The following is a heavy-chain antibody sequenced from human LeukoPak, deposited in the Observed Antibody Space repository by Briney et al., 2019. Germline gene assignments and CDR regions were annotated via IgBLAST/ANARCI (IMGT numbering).Heavy chain of an antibody. CDR2: ISSSGSTI. J-gene: IGHJ4*02. CDR3: AKDHITMIVVARQGVDY. Sequence: GGSLRLSCAASGFTFGSYEMNWVRQAPGKGLEWVSYISSSGSTIYYADSVKGRFTISRDNSKNTLYLQMNSLRAEDTAVYYCAKDHITMIVVARQGVDYWGQGTLVTVSS. CDR1: GFTFGSYE. D-gene: IGHD3-22*01. V-gene: IGHV3-48*03.